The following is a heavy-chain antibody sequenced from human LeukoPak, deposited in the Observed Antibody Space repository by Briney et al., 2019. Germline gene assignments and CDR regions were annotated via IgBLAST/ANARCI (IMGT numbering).Heavy chain of an antibody. J-gene: IGHJ5*02. CDR1: GDSIGTCGFY. CDR2: IPYSGDT. D-gene: IGHD3-9*01. CDR3: ARAVLRHFDWFEDQDVKTWFDA. Sequence: PSETLSLTCTVSGDSIGTCGFYWIWLPQHPGKALEWIGHIPYSGDTSYNPSLKSLLTLSVDTSKNQFSPNPTPVTAADTALYYCARAVLRHFDWFEDQDVKTWFDAWSQGTLFTVSS. V-gene: IGHV4-31*01.